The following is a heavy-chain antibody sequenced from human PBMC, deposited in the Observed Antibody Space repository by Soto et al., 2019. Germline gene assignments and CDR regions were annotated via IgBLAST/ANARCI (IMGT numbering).Heavy chain of an antibody. J-gene: IGHJ6*02. CDR1: GYTFTSYY. V-gene: IGHV1-46*01. CDR3: ARGLYFDWPSHYYGMDV. CDR2: INPSGGST. D-gene: IGHD3-9*01. Sequence: GASVKVSCKASGYTFTSYYMHWVRQAPGQGLEWMGIINPSGGSTSYAQKFQGRVTMTRDTSTSTVYMELSSLRSEDTAVYYCARGLYFDWPSHYYGMDVWGQGTTVTVSS.